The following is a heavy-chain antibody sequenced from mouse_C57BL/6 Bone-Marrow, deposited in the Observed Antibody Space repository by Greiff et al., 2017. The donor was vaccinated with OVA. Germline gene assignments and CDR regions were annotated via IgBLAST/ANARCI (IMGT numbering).Heavy chain of an antibody. D-gene: IGHD1-1*01. CDR2: IRSKSNNYAT. CDR1: GFSFNTYA. J-gene: IGHJ1*03. V-gene: IGHV10-1*01. CDR3: FITTVGYWYFDV. Sequence: DVKLVESGGGLVQPKGSLKLSCAASGFSFNTYAMNWVRQAPGKGLEWVARIRSKSNNYATYYADSVKDRFTISRDDSESMLYLQMNNLKTEDTAMYYCFITTVGYWYFDVWGTGTTVTVSS.